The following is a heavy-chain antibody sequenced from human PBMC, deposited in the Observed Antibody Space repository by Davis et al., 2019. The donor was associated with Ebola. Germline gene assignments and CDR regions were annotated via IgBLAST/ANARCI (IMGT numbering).Heavy chain of an antibody. CDR3: ARGHSYGSMVYGLDV. CDR1: VGSISSGLYF. CDR2: ISDSGRT. V-gene: IGHV4-39*01. J-gene: IGHJ6*02. Sequence: GSLRLSITVSVGSISSGLYFWNWIRQHPGKGLEWIGYISDSGRTYYNSSLKSRLTISVDTSKNQFSVKVTSVTAADTAVYYCARGHSYGSMVYGLDVWGQGTTVTVSS. D-gene: IGHD5-18*01.